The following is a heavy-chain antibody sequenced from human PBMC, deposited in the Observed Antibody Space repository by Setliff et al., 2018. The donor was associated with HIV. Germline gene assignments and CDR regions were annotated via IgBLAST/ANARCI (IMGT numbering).Heavy chain of an antibody. CDR1: GGSISRSSYY. D-gene: IGHD5-18*01. J-gene: IGHJ4*02. CDR3: ARTLRAAAMGYFDY. CDR2: IYYSGTT. Sequence: PSETLSLTCTVSGGSISRSSYYWGWIRQPPGKGLEWIGSIYYSGTTYYNPSLKSRVTISVDTSKNQFSLKLYSVTAADTAVYYCARTLRAAAMGYFDYWGQGTLVTVSS. V-gene: IGHV4-39*01.